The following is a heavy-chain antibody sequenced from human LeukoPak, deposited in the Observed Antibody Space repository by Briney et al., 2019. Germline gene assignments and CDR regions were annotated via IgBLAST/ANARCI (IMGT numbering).Heavy chain of an antibody. CDR3: ASREPPQLERRFLGAFDI. CDR1: GYTFTGYY. Sequence: ASVKVSCKASGYTFTGYYMHWVRQAPGQGLEWMGWISAYNGNTNYAQKLQGRVTMTTDTSTSTAYMELRSLRSDDTAVYYCASREPPQLERRFLGAFDIWGQGTMVTVSS. CDR2: ISAYNGNT. J-gene: IGHJ3*02. D-gene: IGHD1-1*01. V-gene: IGHV1-18*04.